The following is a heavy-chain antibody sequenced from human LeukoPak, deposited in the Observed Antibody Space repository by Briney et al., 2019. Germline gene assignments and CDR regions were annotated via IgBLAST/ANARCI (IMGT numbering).Heavy chain of an antibody. CDR3: ARTASGYSSGWYKGPAFDI. J-gene: IGHJ3*02. D-gene: IGHD6-19*01. V-gene: IGHV3-23*01. CDR1: GFTFSSYA. Sequence: GGSLRLSCAASGFTFSSYAMSWVRQAPGKGLEWVSAISGSGGSTYYADSVKGRFTISRDNSKNTLYLQMNSLRAEDTAVYYCARTASGYSSGWYKGPAFDIWGQGTMVTVSS. CDR2: ISGSGGST.